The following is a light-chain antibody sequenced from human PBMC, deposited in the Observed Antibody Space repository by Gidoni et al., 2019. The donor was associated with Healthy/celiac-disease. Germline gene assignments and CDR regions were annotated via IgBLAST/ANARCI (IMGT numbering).Light chain of an antibody. J-gene: IGKJ5*01. CDR3: QQYGSSIT. CDR1: QSVSSSY. CDR2: GAS. V-gene: IGKV3-20*01. Sequence: ELVLTQSPGTLSLSPGERATLPCRASQSVSSSYLAWYQQKPGQAPRLLIYGASSRATGIPDRFSGSGSGTDFTLTISRLEPEDFAVYYCQQYGSSITFGQGTRLEIK.